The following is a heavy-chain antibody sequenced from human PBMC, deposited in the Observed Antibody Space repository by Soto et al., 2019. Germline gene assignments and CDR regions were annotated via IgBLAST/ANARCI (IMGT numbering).Heavy chain of an antibody. Sequence: QVQLQESGPGLVKPSQTLSLTCTVSGGSISSGGYYWSWIRQHPGKGLEWMGYIYYSGSTYYNPSLKSRVTIAVDTSKNQFSLKLSSVTAADTAVYYCARMGVRAMVRGVLYWGQGTLVTVSS. CDR2: IYYSGST. CDR1: GGSISSGGYY. J-gene: IGHJ4*02. D-gene: IGHD3-10*01. V-gene: IGHV4-31*03. CDR3: ARMGVRAMVRGVLY.